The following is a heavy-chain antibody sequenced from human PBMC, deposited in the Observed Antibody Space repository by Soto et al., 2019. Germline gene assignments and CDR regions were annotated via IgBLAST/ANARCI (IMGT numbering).Heavy chain of an antibody. V-gene: IGHV3-33*01. Sequence: ESGGGVVQPGRSLRLSCAASGFTFSSYGMHWVRQAPGKGLEWVAVIWYDGSNKYYADSVKGRFTISRDNSKNTLYLQMNSLRAEDTAVYYCARDLSIAARQEAYYYYYYGMDVWGQGTTVTVSS. CDR1: GFTFSSYG. J-gene: IGHJ6*02. CDR2: IWYDGSNK. D-gene: IGHD6-6*01. CDR3: ARDLSIAARQEAYYYYYYGMDV.